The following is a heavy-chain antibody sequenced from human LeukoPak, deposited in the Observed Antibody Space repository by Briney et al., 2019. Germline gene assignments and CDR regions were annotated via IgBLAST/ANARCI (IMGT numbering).Heavy chain of an antibody. D-gene: IGHD3-22*01. V-gene: IGHV4-59*08. CDR1: DGSISSYY. Sequence: SETLSLTCTVSDGSISSYYWRWIRQPPGKGLEWIGYIYYSGSTNYNPSLKSRVTISVDTSKNQFSLKLSSVTAADTAVYYCARHVSDYYDSSGKTADYWGQGTLVTVSS. CDR2: IYYSGST. J-gene: IGHJ4*02. CDR3: ARHVSDYYDSSGKTADY.